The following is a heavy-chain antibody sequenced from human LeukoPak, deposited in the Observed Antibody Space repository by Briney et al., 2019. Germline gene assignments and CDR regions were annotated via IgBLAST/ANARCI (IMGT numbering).Heavy chain of an antibody. V-gene: IGHV4-59*01. CDR2: IYYSGST. CDR1: GGSINNYY. Sequence: SETLSLTCTVSGGSINNYYWNWIRQPPGKGLEWIGYIYYSGSTNYNPSLKSRVTISVDTSKNQFSLKLSSVTAADTAVYYCARDGVTYDAFDIWGQGTMVTPSS. CDR3: ARDGVTYDAFDI. D-gene: IGHD2-21*02. J-gene: IGHJ3*02.